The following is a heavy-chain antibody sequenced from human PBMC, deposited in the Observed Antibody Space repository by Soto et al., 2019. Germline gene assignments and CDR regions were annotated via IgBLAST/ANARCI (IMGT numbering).Heavy chain of an antibody. CDR3: ARKGGLRYFDWQTSWFDP. Sequence: SVKVSCKASGGTFSSYAISWVRQAPGQGLEWMGGIIPIFGTANYAQKFQGRVTITADESTSTAYMELSSLRSEDTAVYYCARKGGLRYFDWQTSWFDPWGQGTLVTVSS. J-gene: IGHJ5*02. CDR1: GGTFSSYA. V-gene: IGHV1-69*13. D-gene: IGHD3-9*01. CDR2: IIPIFGTA.